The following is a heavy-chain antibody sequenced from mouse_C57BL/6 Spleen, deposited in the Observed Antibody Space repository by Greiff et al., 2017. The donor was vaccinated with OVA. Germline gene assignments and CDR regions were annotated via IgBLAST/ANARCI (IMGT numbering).Heavy chain of an antibody. CDR2: INPSSGYT. D-gene: IGHD2-5*01. CDR1: GYTFTSYW. CDR3: ARYYSNYGGAKGY. V-gene: IGHV1-7*01. Sequence: QVQLQQSGAELAKPGASVKLSCKASGYTFTSYWMHWVKQRPGQGLEWIGYINPSSGYTKYNQKFKDKATLTADKSSSTAYMQLSSLTDADSAVYCIARYYSNYGGAKGYWGQGASVTVSS. J-gene: IGHJ4*01.